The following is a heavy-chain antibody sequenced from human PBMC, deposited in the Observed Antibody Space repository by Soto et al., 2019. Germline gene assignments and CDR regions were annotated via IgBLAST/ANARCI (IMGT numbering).Heavy chain of an antibody. V-gene: IGHV3-11*01. CDR3: ARVLNSSGWILYYYYGMDV. D-gene: IGHD6-19*01. Sequence: GGSLRLSCAASGFTFSDYYMSWIRQAPGKGLEWVSYISSSGSTIYYADSVKGRFTISRDNAKNSLYLQMNSLRAEDTAVYYCARVLNSSGWILYYYYGMDVWGQGTTVTVSS. CDR1: GFTFSDYY. CDR2: ISSSGSTI. J-gene: IGHJ6*02.